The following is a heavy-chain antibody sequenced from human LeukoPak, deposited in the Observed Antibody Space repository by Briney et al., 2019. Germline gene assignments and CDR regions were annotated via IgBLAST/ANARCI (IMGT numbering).Heavy chain of an antibody. CDR2: IKQDGSQR. CDR3: ARRGGSSSRRSPIDY. V-gene: IGHV3-7*01. Sequence: GSLRLSCTASGFTFSDYWMTWIRQAPGKGPEWVANIKQDGSQRYYVDSVRGRFTISRDNAKNSLFLQMNGLRAEDTAVYYCARRGGSSSRRSPIDYWGQGTLVTVSS. D-gene: IGHD6-6*01. J-gene: IGHJ4*02. CDR1: GFTFSDYW.